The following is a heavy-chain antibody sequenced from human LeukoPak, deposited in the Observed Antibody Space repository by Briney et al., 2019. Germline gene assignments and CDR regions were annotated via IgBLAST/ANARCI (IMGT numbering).Heavy chain of an antibody. D-gene: IGHD6-13*01. CDR1: GYTFTIYG. J-gene: IGHJ5*01. V-gene: IGHV1-18*01. CDR2: ISGNSGNT. Sequence: ASVKVSCKASGYTFTIYGISWVRQAPGQGLEWMGWISGNSGNTNYAQKLQVRVTMTTDTSTSTAYMELRSLASDDTAVYYCARDGVYSTNRFDFWGQGTLVSVSS. CDR3: ARDGVYSTNRFDF.